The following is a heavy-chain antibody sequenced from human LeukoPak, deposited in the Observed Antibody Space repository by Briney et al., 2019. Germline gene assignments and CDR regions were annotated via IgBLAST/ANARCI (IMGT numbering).Heavy chain of an antibody. Sequence: GGSLRLSCAASGFTFSSYGMGWVRQAPGKGLEWVSSISDSGYSIYQSESVKGRFTTSRDNSKNTLYLQMDNLRVEDTAVYYCAKDERSYHREWYGYYDSWGQGILVTVSS. J-gene: IGHJ5*01. CDR1: GFTFSSYG. CDR3: AKDERSYHREWYGYYDS. D-gene: IGHD5-18*01. CDR2: ISDSGYSI. V-gene: IGHV3-23*01.